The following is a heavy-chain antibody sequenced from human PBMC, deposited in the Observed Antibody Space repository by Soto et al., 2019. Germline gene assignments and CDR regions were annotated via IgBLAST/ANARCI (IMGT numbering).Heavy chain of an antibody. CDR1: GFTFTSSA. D-gene: IGHD6-13*01. V-gene: IGHV1-58*01. J-gene: IGHJ4*02. CDR2: IVVGSGNT. Sequence: SVKVSCKASGFTFTSSAVQWVRQARGQRLEWMGWIVVGSGNTNYAQKFQEGVTITRDMSTSTAYMELSSLRSEDTAVYYCAAEGAAGGFGYFDYWGQGTLVTVSS. CDR3: AAEGAAGGFGYFDY.